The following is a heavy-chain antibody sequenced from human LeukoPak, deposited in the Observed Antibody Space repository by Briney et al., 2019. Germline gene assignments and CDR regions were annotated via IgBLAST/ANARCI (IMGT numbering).Heavy chain of an antibody. D-gene: IGHD3-3*01. CDR2: IYYSGST. Sequence: SETLSLTCTVSGGSISSGDYYWSWIRQPPGKGLERIGYIYYSGSTYYNPSLKSRVTISVDTSKNQFSLKLSSVTAADTAVYYCARGDFWSGYVPSWFDPWGQGTLVTVSS. J-gene: IGHJ5*02. CDR1: GGSISSGDYY. CDR3: ARGDFWSGYVPSWFDP. V-gene: IGHV4-30-4*08.